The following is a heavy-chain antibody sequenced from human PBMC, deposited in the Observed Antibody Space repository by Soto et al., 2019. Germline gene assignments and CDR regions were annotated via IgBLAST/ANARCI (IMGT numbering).Heavy chain of an antibody. D-gene: IGHD3-3*01. CDR2: ISAYNGNT. J-gene: IGHJ5*02. Sequence: ASVKVSCKASGYTFTSYGISWVRQAPGQGLEWMGWISAYNGNTNYAQKLQGRVTMTTDTSTRTAYMELRSLRSDDTAVYYCASGDKSITISGVQLPRVHWFDPWGQGTMVTLS. CDR3: ASGDKSITISGVQLPRVHWFDP. V-gene: IGHV1-18*04. CDR1: GYTFTSYG.